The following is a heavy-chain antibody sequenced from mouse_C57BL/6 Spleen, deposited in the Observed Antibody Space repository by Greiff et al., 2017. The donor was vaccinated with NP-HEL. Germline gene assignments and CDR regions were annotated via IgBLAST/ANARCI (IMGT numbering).Heavy chain of an antibody. CDR1: GYTFTSYW. V-gene: IGHV1-50*01. Sequence: QVQLQQPGAELVKPGASVKLSCKASGYTFTSYWMQWVKQRPGQGLEWIGEIDPSDSYTNYNQKFKGKATLTVDTSSSTAYMQLSSLTSEDSAVYYCAGSSYHFDVWGTGTTVTVSS. CDR2: IDPSDSYT. CDR3: AGSSYHFDV. D-gene: IGHD1-1*01. J-gene: IGHJ1*03.